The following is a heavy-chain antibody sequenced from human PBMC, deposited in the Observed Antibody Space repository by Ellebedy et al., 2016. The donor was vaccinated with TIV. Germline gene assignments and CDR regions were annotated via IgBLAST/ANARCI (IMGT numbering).Heavy chain of an antibody. D-gene: IGHD1-26*01. V-gene: IGHV3-74*01. Sequence: PGGSLRLSCAASGFTLTTYCMHWVRQAPGKGLVWVSRINVDGSNTNYADSVKGRFTISRDNAKNMVYLQMNSLRDEDSAVSHCTTDLVGANSDFWGQGTLVTVSA. J-gene: IGHJ4*02. CDR2: INVDGSNT. CDR3: TTDLVGANSDF. CDR1: GFTLTTYC.